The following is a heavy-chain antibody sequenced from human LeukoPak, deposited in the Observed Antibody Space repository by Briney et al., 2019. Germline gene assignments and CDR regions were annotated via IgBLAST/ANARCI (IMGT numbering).Heavy chain of an antibody. V-gene: IGHV4-34*01. CDR1: GGSFSGYY. J-gene: IGHJ3*02. Sequence: SETLSLTCAVYGGSFSGYYWSWIRQPPGKGLEWIGEINHSGSTNYNPSLKSRVTISVDTSRNQFSLKLSSVTAADTAVYYCARSRSGYSYDHAAFEIWGQGTMVTVSS. D-gene: IGHD5-18*01. CDR3: ARSRSGYSYDHAAFEI. CDR2: INHSGST.